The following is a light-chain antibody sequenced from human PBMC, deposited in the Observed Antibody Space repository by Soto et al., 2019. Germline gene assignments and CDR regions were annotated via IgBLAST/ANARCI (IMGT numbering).Light chain of an antibody. CDR1: QSVLYTSNNKTY. CDR3: QQYYSAPLT. V-gene: IGKV4-1*01. CDR2: WAS. Sequence: DIVMTQSPDSLTVSLGERATINCKSSQSVLYTSNNKTYLAWYQQKPGQPPKLLIYWASTRDSGVPDRFSGSGSGTDFTLTIGSLRAEDVAVYYCQQYYSAPLTFGGGTKVEIK. J-gene: IGKJ4*01.